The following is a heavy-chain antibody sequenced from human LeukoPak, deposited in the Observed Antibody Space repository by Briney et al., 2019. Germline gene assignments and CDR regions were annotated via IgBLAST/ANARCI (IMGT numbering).Heavy chain of an antibody. CDR1: GGSMSSYY. CDR3: ARGRYGWLPFDY. CDR2: IYYSGST. D-gene: IGHD5-18*01. Sequence: SETLSLTCTVSGGSMSSYYWSWIRQPPGKGLEWIGYIYYSGSTNYNPSLKSRVTIPVDTSKNQFTLKLSSVTAADTAVYYCARGRYGWLPFDYWGQGTLVTVSS. J-gene: IGHJ4*02. V-gene: IGHV4-59*01.